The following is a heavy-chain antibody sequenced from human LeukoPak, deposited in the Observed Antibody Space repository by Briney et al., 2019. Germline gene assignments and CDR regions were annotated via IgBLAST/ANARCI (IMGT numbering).Heavy chain of an antibody. CDR1: GGSISSYY. V-gene: IGHV4-59*01. Sequence: PSETLSLTCTVSGGSISSYYWSWIRQPPGKGLEWIGYIYYSGSTNYNPSLKSRVTISVGTSKNQFSLKLSSVTAADTAVYYCAREPRFLEWSPPYFDYWGQGTLVTVSS. CDR2: IYYSGST. J-gene: IGHJ4*02. CDR3: AREPRFLEWSPPYFDY. D-gene: IGHD3-3*01.